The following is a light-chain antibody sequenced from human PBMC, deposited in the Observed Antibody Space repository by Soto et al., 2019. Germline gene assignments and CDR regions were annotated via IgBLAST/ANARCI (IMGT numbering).Light chain of an antibody. Sequence: QSVLTQSPSASASLGASVKLTCTLSSGHSSYAIAWHQQQPEKGPRYLMKLNSDGSHSKGDGIPDRFSRSSSGAERYLTISSLQPEDEADYYCQTWGTGIRVFGGGTKLTVL. J-gene: IGLJ2*01. CDR2: LNSDGSH. CDR3: QTWGTGIRV. V-gene: IGLV4-69*01. CDR1: SGHSSYA.